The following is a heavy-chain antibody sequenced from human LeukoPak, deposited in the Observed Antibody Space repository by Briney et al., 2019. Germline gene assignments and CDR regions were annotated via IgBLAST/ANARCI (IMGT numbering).Heavy chain of an antibody. J-gene: IGHJ5*02. CDR2: IKEDGSDK. V-gene: IGHV3-7*03. CDR1: GFSFTTYW. CDR3: AKDPGDKAVDRWFDP. D-gene: IGHD6-19*01. Sequence: GGSLRLSCAATGFSFTTYWMSWVRQAPGKGLEWVANIKEDGSDKYYVDSVKGRFSISRDNAKNSLYLQMSSLRAEDTAVYYCAKDPGDKAVDRWFDPWGQGTLVTVSS.